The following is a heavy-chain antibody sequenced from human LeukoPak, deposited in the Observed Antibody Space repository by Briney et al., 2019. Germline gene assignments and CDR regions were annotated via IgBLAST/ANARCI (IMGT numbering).Heavy chain of an antibody. CDR2: IDWDDDK. J-gene: IGHJ4*02. CDR3: ARSRTYYDILTGYYTTYYFDY. CDR1: GFSLSTSGVR. V-gene: IGHV2-70*04. Sequence: GPTLVNPTQTLTLTCTFAGFSLSTSGVRVSWIRQPPGKALEWLARIDWDDDKFYSTSLKTRLTISKDTSKNQVVLTMANMDPVDTATYYCARSRTYYDILTGYYTTYYFDYWGQGTLVTVSS. D-gene: IGHD3-9*01.